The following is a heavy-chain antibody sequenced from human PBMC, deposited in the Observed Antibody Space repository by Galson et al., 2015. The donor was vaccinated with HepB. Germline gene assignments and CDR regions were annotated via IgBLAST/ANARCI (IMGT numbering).Heavy chain of an antibody. D-gene: IGHD7-27*01. CDR1: GGSFSGYY. J-gene: IGHJ4*02. CDR3: ARVLGPFDY. Sequence: LSLTCAVYGGSFSGYYWSWIRQPPGKGLEWIGEINHSGSTNYNPSLKSRVTISVDTSKNQFSLKLSSVTAADTAVYYCARVLGPFDYWGQGTLVTVSS. V-gene: IGHV4-34*01. CDR2: INHSGST.